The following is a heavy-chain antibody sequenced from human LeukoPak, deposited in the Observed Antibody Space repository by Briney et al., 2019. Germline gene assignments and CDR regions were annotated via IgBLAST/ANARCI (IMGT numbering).Heavy chain of an antibody. D-gene: IGHD6-19*01. V-gene: IGHV4-59*12. J-gene: IGHJ4*02. CDR3: ARRSYSSGWYGY. Sequence: PSETLSLTCTVSGGSISSYYWSWIRQPPGKGLEWIGYIYYSGSTNYNPSLKSRVTISVDTSKNQFSLMLSSVTAADTAVYYCARRSYSSGWYGYWGQGTLVTVSS. CDR2: IYYSGST. CDR1: GGSISSYY.